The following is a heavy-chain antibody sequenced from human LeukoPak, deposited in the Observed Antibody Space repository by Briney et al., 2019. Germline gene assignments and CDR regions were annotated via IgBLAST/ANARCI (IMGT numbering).Heavy chain of an antibody. J-gene: IGHJ4*02. CDR3: ARRRGSNIGTFDY. CDR2: IYYSGST. V-gene: IGHV4-59*08. Sequence: SETLSLTCTVSGASISSYYWSWIRQPPGKGLEWIGYIYYSGSTNYNPSLKSRVSVDTSKNQFSLKLNSVTAADTAVYYCARRRGSNIGTFDYWGKGTLVTVSS. D-gene: IGHD3-16*01. CDR1: GASISSYY.